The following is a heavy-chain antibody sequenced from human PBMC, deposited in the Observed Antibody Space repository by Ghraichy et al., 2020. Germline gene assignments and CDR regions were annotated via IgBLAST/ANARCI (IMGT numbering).Heavy chain of an antibody. V-gene: IGHV4-39*01. J-gene: IGHJ3*02. CDR3: ARLEGYCSSTSCTPTPAHLAFDI. CDR2: IYYSGST. D-gene: IGHD2-2*01. CDR1: GGSISSSSYY. Sequence: SETLSLTCTVSGGSISSSSYYWGWIRQPPGKGLEWIGSIYYSGSTYYNPSLKSRVTISVDTSKNQFSLKLSSVTAADTAVYYCARLEGYCSSTSCTPTPAHLAFDIWGQGTMVTVSS.